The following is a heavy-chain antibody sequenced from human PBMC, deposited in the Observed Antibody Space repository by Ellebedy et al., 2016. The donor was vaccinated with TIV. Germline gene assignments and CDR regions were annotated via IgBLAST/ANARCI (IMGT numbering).Heavy chain of an antibody. CDR3: AAVSGSYFTPFDY. Sequence: GESLKISXAASGFTFSSYGMHWVRQAPGKGLEWVAVISYDGSNKYYADSVKGRFTISRDNSKNTLYLQMNSLRAEDTAVYYCAAVSGSYFTPFDYWGQGTLVTVSS. J-gene: IGHJ4*02. V-gene: IGHV3-30*03. CDR1: GFTFSSYG. CDR2: ISYDGSNK. D-gene: IGHD1-26*01.